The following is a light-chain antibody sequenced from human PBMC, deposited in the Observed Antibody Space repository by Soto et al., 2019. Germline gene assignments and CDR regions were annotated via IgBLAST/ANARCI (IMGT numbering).Light chain of an antibody. CDR2: EVS. CDR3: SSYTISSTVV. CDR1: SSDIGVYKY. V-gene: IGLV2-14*01. J-gene: IGLJ2*01. Sequence: QSALTQPASVSGSPGQSITISCTGTSSDIGVYKYVSWYQQHPGKAPNLMIYEVSNRPSGVSNRFSGSKSGNTASLTISGLQAEDEADYYCSSYTISSTVVFGGRTKLTVL.